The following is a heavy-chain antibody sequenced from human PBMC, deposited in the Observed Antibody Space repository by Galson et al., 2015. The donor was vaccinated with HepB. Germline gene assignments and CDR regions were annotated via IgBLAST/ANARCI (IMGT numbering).Heavy chain of an antibody. Sequence: QSGAEVKKPGETLRTSCKGSGYSFTSYWISWVRQMPGKGLEWMGRIDPSDSYTNYSPSFQGYVTISADKSISTAYLQWSSLKASDTAMYYCASSRITIFGVVNGGLGDWGQGTLVTVSS. CDR1: GYSFTSYW. V-gene: IGHV5-10-1*01. J-gene: IGHJ4*02. D-gene: IGHD3-3*01. CDR2: IDPSDSYT. CDR3: ASSRITIFGVVNGGLGD.